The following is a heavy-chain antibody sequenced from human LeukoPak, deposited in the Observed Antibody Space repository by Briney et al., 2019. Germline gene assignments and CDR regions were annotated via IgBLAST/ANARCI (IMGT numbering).Heavy chain of an antibody. CDR2: IFYSGST. D-gene: IGHD3-10*01. CDR1: GGSFSGYY. V-gene: IGHV4-34*12. J-gene: IGHJ3*02. CDR3: AKSNGYGLVDI. Sequence: MPSETLSLTCAVYGGSFSGYYWGWIRQPPGKGLEWIGNIFYSGSTYYSPPLRSRVTISLDTSRNQFSLKLNSVTAADTAVYYCAKSNGYGLVDIWGQGTMVTVSS.